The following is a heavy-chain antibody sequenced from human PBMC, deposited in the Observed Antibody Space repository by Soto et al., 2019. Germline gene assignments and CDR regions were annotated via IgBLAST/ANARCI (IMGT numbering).Heavy chain of an antibody. CDR1: GFTFSSYA. J-gene: IGHJ3*02. V-gene: IGHV3-23*01. Sequence: GGSLRLSCAASGFTFSSYAMSWVRQAPGKGLEWVSAISGSGGSTYYADSVKGRFTISRDNSKNTLYLQMNSLRAEDTAVYYCAKDDGVVAAIYDAFDIWGQGTMVTVSS. D-gene: IGHD2-15*01. CDR3: AKDDGVVAAIYDAFDI. CDR2: ISGSGGST.